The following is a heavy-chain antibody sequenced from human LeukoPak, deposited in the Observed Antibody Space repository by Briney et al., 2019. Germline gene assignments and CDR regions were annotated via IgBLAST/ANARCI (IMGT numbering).Heavy chain of an antibody. CDR2: ISTSSSYI. CDR3: AELGITMIGGV. Sequence: PGGSLRLSCAASGFTLNKYNMNWVRQAPGEGLEWVSSISTSSSYIYYADSVKGRFTISRDNAKNSLYLQMNSLRAEDTAVYYCAELGITMIGGVWGKGTTVTISS. CDR1: GFTLNKYN. J-gene: IGHJ6*04. V-gene: IGHV3-21*01. D-gene: IGHD3-10*02.